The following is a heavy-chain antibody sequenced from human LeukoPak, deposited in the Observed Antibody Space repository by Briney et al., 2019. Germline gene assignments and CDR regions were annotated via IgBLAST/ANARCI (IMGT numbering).Heavy chain of an antibody. Sequence: ETLSLTCTVSGGSISSYYWSWIRQPPGKGLGWIGSIYYSGSTYYNPSLKSRVTISVDTSKNQLSLKLSSVTAADTAVYYCARGTMVRGVLSRIQPSKYGMDVWGQGTTVTVSS. CDR3: ARGTMVRGVLSRIQPSKYGMDV. CDR2: IYYSGST. D-gene: IGHD3-10*01. CDR1: GGSISSYY. V-gene: IGHV4-59*05. J-gene: IGHJ6*02.